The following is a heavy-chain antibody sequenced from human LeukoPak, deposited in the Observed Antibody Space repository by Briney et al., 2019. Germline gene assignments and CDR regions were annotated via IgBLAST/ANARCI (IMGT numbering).Heavy chain of an antibody. J-gene: IGHJ5*02. CDR1: SGSISSGGHY. V-gene: IGHV4-31*03. CDR2: IYYSGST. CDR3: ARDSYCSSTSCYRGGLDP. Sequence: SETLSLTCTVSSGSISSGGHYWSWIRQHPGKGLEWIGYIYYSGSTYYNPSLKSRVTISVDTSKNQFSLKLSSVTAADTAVYYCARDSYCSSTSCYRGGLDPWGQGTLVTVSS. D-gene: IGHD2-2*02.